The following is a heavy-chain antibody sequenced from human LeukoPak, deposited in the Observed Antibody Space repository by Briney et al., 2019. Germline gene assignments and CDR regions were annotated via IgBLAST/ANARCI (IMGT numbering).Heavy chain of an antibody. D-gene: IGHD2-15*01. V-gene: IGHV3-21*01. Sequence: GGPLRLSCAASGFTFSSHDMNWVRQAPGKGLEWLSSITTASTSYIYYADSVKGRFTISRDDAKNSLYLQMDSLRAEDTAVYYCARDYGGPHYFDYWGQGTLVTVSS. CDR3: ARDYGGPHYFDY. CDR2: ITTASTSYI. CDR1: GFTFSSHD. J-gene: IGHJ4*02.